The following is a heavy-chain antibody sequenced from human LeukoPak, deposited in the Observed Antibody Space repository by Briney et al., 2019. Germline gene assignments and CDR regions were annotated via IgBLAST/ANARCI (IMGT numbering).Heavy chain of an antibody. V-gene: IGHV3-33*06. Sequence: GGSLRLSCAASGFTFSSNGMHWVRQAPRKGLEWVAVIWYDGSHKYYADSVKARFTISRDTSKSTLYLQMNSLRAEDTAVYYCAKATNYYDSGLYFDYWGQGTLVTVSS. CDR2: IWYDGSHK. CDR3: AKATNYYDSGLYFDY. J-gene: IGHJ4*02. CDR1: GFTFSSNG. D-gene: IGHD3-22*01.